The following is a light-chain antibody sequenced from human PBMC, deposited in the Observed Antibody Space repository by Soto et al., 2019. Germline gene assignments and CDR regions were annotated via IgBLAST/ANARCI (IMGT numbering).Light chain of an antibody. CDR1: SSNIGAGYD. Sequence: QAVLTQPPSVSGAPGQRVTISCTGSSSNIGAGYDVHWYQQLPGTAPILLIYGNSNRPSGVPDRFSGSKSGTSASLAITGLQAEDEADYYCQSYDSSLSGYVFGTGTKLTVL. CDR3: QSYDSSLSGYV. V-gene: IGLV1-40*01. J-gene: IGLJ1*01. CDR2: GNS.